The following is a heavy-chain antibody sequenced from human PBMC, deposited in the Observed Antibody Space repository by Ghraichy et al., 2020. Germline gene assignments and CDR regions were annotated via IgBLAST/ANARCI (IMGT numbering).Heavy chain of an antibody. CDR1: GYSISTTNW. CDR3: ARKAGGSYARGFDL. D-gene: IGHD3-16*01. Sequence: SETLSLTCAVSGYSISTTNWWAWIRQTPGKGLEWIGYIYSSGSAHYNPSLKSRVTMSVDTSKNQYSLQMTSVTSGDAAVYYCARKAGGSYARGFDLWGQGTKVTVSS. J-gene: IGHJ3*01. V-gene: IGHV4-28*01. CDR2: IYSSGSA.